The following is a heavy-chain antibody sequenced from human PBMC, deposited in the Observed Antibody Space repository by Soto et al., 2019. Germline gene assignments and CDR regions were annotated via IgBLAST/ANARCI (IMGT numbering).Heavy chain of an antibody. CDR3: ARLYSSSISGWFDP. J-gene: IGHJ5*02. CDR2: ISAYNGNT. D-gene: IGHD6-13*01. V-gene: IGHV1-18*01. Sequence: ASGKVSCKASGYRFTRYGIRGVRQAPGQGLEWMGWISAYNGNTNYAQKLQGRVTMTTDTSTSTAYMKLRSLRSDDTAVYYCARLYSSSISGWFDPWGQGTLVTVSS. CDR1: GYRFTRYG.